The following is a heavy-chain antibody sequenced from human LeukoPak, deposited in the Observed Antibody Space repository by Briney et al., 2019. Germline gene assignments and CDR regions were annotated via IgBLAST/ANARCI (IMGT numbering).Heavy chain of an antibody. CDR3: ARDRMMDYYYYYYMDV. V-gene: IGHV3-48*01. D-gene: IGHD2-15*01. CDR1: GFTFTTYW. J-gene: IGHJ6*03. CDR2: IYSSSSIR. Sequence: GGSLRLPCAASGFTFTTYWLGWVRQPPGKGLEWVSYIYSSSSIRYYADSVKGRFTISRDNAKNSLYLQMNSLRAEDTAVYYCARDRMMDYYYYYYMDVWGKGTTVTVSS.